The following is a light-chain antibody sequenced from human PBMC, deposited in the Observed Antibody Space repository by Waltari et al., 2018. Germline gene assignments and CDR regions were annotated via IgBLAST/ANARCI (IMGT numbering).Light chain of an antibody. CDR2: AAS. CDR3: QPCSRTPPT. V-gene: IGKV1-39*01. J-gene: IGKJ1*01. CDR1: QSISSY. Sequence: DSQMTQSPASRAASVGDRVTITCRARQSISSYLNWEQQKPGKAPKLLIYAASRLQSGVPSRFTGSGSGTDFTLTISSLQPADFATYYCQPCSRTPPTFGQGTKVDLK.